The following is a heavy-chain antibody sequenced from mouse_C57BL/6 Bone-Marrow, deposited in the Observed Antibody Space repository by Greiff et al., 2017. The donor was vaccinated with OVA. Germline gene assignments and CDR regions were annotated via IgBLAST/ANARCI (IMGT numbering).Heavy chain of an antibody. CDR3: ARDTTVVDWFAY. J-gene: IGHJ3*01. CDR1: GFTFSSYG. D-gene: IGHD1-1*01. Sequence: EVKLMESGGDLVKPGGSLKLSCAASGFTFSSYGMSWVRQTPDKRLEWVATISSGGSYTYYPDSVKGRFTISRDNAKNTLYLQMSSLKAEDTAMYYCARDTTVVDWFAYWGQGTLVTVSA. CDR2: ISSGGSYT. V-gene: IGHV5-6*01.